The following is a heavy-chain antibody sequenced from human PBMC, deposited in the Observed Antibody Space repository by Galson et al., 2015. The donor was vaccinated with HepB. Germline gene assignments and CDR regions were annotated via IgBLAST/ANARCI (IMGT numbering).Heavy chain of an antibody. D-gene: IGHD7-27*01. V-gene: IGHV3-21*01. CDR1: GFTVSSNY. Sequence: LRLSCAVSGFTVSSNYMSWVRQAPGKGLEWVSSISSTSSYIYYADSVKGRFTISRDNAKNSLYLRMNSLRAEDTAVYYCARDPPLGTPFDYWGQGTLVTVSS. CDR3: ARDPPLGTPFDY. J-gene: IGHJ4*02. CDR2: ISSTSSYI.